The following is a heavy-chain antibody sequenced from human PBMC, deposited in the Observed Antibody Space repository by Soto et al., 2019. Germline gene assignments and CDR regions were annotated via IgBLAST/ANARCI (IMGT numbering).Heavy chain of an antibody. Sequence: GASVKVSCKVSGYTLTELSMHWVRQAPGKGLEWMGGFDPDNGETICAQKLQGRVTMTTDTSTGTAYMELSSLRSDDTAVYYCARVGSSGFWFDPWGQGTLVTVSS. D-gene: IGHD6-19*01. J-gene: IGHJ5*02. CDR2: FDPDNGET. V-gene: IGHV1-24*01. CDR3: ARVGSSGFWFDP. CDR1: GYTLTELS.